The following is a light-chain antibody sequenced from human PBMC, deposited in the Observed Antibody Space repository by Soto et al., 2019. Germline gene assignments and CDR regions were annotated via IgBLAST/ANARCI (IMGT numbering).Light chain of an antibody. CDR3: QVWDSSSDPYV. Sequence: SYELTQPPSVSVAPGQTARITCGGNNIGSKSVHWYQQKPGQAPVLVVYGNSDRPSGIPERFSGSNSGNTATLTISRVEAGDEADYYCQVWDSSSDPYVFGTGTKLTVL. CDR1: NIGSKS. J-gene: IGLJ1*01. CDR2: GNS. V-gene: IGLV3-21*02.